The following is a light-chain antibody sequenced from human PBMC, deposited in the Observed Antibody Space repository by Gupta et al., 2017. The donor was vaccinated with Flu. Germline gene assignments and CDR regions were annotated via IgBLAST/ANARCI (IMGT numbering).Light chain of an antibody. CDR2: GAS. CDR3: QQYNNWPRT. V-gene: IGKV3-15*01. Sequence: DIVMTQSPATLSVSPGARDTLYCRASQSVSSNLAWYQQKPGQAPKLLIYGASTRATGIPARFSGSGSGTDFTLTISSLQSEDCAVYYCQQYNNWPRTFGQGTKLEIK. J-gene: IGKJ2*01. CDR1: QSVSSN.